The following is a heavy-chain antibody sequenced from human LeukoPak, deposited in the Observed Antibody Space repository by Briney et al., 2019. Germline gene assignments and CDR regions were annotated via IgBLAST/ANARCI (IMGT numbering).Heavy chain of an antibody. Sequence: PGGSLRLSCAASGFTFNIYWMSWVRQAPGKGLEWVSVIYSGGSTYYADSVKGRFTISRDNSKNTLYLQMNSLRAEDTAVYYCAREAVAGTYYFDYWGQGTLVTVSS. CDR1: GFTFNIYW. CDR2: IYSGGST. CDR3: AREAVAGTYYFDY. V-gene: IGHV3-66*02. D-gene: IGHD6-19*01. J-gene: IGHJ4*02.